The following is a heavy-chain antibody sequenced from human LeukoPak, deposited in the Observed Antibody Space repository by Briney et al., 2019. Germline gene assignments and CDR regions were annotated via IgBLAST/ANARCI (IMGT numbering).Heavy chain of an antibody. Sequence: GGSLRLSCAASGFTFSSYAMHWVRQAPGKGLEWVAVISYDGGNKCYADSVKGRFTISRDNSKNTLYLQMNSLRAEDTAVYYCARDMDIVATIVFDYWGQGTLVTVSS. V-gene: IGHV3-30*04. CDR2: ISYDGGNK. D-gene: IGHD5-12*01. J-gene: IGHJ4*02. CDR3: ARDMDIVATIVFDY. CDR1: GFTFSSYA.